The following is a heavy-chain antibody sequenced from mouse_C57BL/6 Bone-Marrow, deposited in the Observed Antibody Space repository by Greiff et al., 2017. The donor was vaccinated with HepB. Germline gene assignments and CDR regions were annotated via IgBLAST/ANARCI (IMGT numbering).Heavy chain of an antibody. CDR1: GFNIKDDY. J-gene: IGHJ1*03. CDR3: TYYSNYWYFDV. D-gene: IGHD2-5*01. CDR2: IYPENGDT. V-gene: IGHV14-4*01. Sequence: VQLQQSGAELVRPGASVKLSCTASGFNIKDDYMHWVKQRPEQGLEWIGWIYPENGDTEYASKFQGKATITADTTSNTAYLQLSSLTSEDTAVYYCTYYSNYWYFDVWGTGTTVTVSS.